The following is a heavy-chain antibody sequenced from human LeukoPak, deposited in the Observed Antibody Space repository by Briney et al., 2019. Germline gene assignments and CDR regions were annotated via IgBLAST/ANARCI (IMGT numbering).Heavy chain of an antibody. CDR1: GSTFTGYI. J-gene: IGHJ4*02. CDR3: TRDGFSGAAFDY. Sequence: ASVKVSCKASGSTFTGYIIHRVRQAPGQGLEWMGWIHPNNGGTKYAQKFQGRVTMTRDTSINTDYMELSRLRSDDTALYYCTRDGFSGAAFDYWGQGTLVTVSS. D-gene: IGHD7-27*01. CDR2: IHPNNGGT. V-gene: IGHV1-2*02.